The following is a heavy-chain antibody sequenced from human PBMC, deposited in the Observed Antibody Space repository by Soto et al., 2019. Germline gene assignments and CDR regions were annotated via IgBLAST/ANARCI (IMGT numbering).Heavy chain of an antibody. Sequence: QLQLQESGPGLVKPSETLSLICSVSGVSLTSSSYYWGWVRQSPGRGLEWIGSIYYSGTTYYNPSLKSRVTVSVDTSNNQFSLKLNSVTAADTALYYCVIPRRVMAGFFEHFQHWGQGALVTVSS. J-gene: IGHJ1*01. CDR2: IYYSGTT. CDR3: VIPRRVMAGFFEHFQH. CDR1: GVSLTSSSYY. V-gene: IGHV4-39*01. D-gene: IGHD6-19*01.